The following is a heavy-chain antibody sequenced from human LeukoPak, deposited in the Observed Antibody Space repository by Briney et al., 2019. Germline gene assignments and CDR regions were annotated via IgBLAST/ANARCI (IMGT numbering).Heavy chain of an antibody. Sequence: GSLRLSCAASGFTFSSYAMSWVRQAPGKGLEWVSAISGSGGSTYYADSVKGRFTISRDNSKNTVYLQMNSLRAEDTAVYYCAKDWRFGGYDPIYYYYYMDVWGKGTTVTVSS. J-gene: IGHJ6*03. CDR2: ISGSGGST. V-gene: IGHV3-23*01. D-gene: IGHD5-12*01. CDR3: AKDWRFGGYDPIYYYYYMDV. CDR1: GFTFSSYA.